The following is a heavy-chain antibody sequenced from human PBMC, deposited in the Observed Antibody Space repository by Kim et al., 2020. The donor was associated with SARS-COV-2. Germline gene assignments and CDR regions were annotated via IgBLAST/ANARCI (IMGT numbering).Heavy chain of an antibody. Sequence: GGSLRLSCAASGFTFSNFEMNWVRQAPGKGLEWVSYISTGGSSISYADSVKGRFTISRDNAQNSLFLQMNSLKAEDTAVYYCASRFSYGNDLDFWGQGTLVTVSS. CDR3: ASRFSYGNDLDF. V-gene: IGHV3-48*03. CDR1: GFTFSNFE. D-gene: IGHD5-18*01. CDR2: ISTGGSSI. J-gene: IGHJ4*02.